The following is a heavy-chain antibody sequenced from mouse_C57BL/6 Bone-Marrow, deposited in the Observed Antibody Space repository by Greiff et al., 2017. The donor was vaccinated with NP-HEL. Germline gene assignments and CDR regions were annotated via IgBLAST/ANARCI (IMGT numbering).Heavy chain of an antibody. CDR3: ASTGTDFDY. J-gene: IGHJ2*01. D-gene: IGHD4-1*02. V-gene: IGHV1-54*01. CDR1: GYAFTNYL. CDR2: INPGSGGT. Sequence: LVESGAELVRPGTSVKVSCKASGYAFTNYLIEWVKQRPGQGLEWIGVINPGSGGTNYNEKFKGKATLTADKSSSTAYMQLSSLTSEDSAVYFCASTGTDFDYWGQGTTLTVSS.